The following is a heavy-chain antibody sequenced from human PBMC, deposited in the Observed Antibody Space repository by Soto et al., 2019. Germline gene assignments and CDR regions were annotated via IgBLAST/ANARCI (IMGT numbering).Heavy chain of an antibody. Sequence: SLRMSCTAAGSTFISYRMHRVRQTPGKGLGWLAVIWYDGSNKFYADSVKGRFTISRDNSKNTLYLQMNSLRAEDTAVYYCARDPRCGIAAAGILYYYYYGMDVWGQGT. V-gene: IGHV3-33*01. CDR1: GSTFISYR. CDR3: ARDPRCGIAAAGILYYYYYGMDV. J-gene: IGHJ6*02. D-gene: IGHD6-13*01. CDR2: IWYDGSNK.